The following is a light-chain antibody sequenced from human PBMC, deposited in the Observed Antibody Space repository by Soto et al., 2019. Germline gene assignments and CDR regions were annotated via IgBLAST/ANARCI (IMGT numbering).Light chain of an antibody. V-gene: IGKV1-5*01. CDR2: AAS. CDR1: QTISRW. CDR3: QQYNNFGT. Sequence: HMAQSRRTPPAYEGARVTINCRASQTISRWLAWYQQKPGKAPRLLIYAASSLESGVPSRFSGSGSGTEFTLTISSLQPDDFATYYCQQYNNFGTFGRGTKVDIK. J-gene: IGKJ1*01.